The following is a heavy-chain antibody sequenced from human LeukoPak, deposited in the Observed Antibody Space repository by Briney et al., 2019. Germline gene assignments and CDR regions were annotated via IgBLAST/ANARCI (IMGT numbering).Heavy chain of an antibody. CDR2: IRYDGSNK. CDR3: ARARNYGDQRAGMDV. J-gene: IGHJ6*02. V-gene: IGHV3-30*02. CDR1: GFTFSSYG. Sequence: GGSLRLSCAASGFTFSSYGMHWVRQAPGKGLEWVAFIRYDGSNKYYADSVKGRFTISRDNSKNTLYLQMNSLRAEDTAVYYCARARNYGDQRAGMDVWGQGTTVTVSS. D-gene: IGHD4-17*01.